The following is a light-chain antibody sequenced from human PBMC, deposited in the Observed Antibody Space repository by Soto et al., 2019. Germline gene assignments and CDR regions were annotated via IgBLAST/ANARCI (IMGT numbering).Light chain of an antibody. CDR2: EVS. Sequence: QCGLTQHASVSGSPGQSITISCTGTSSDVCSYNYVSWYQHHPGKAPKLMISEVSNRPSGISNRFSGSKSGNTASLTISGLQAEEEADYYCSSYAGPSTPLSVFGTGTKVTVL. CDR3: SSYAGPSTPLSV. CDR1: SSDVCSYNY. V-gene: IGLV2-14*01. J-gene: IGLJ1*01.